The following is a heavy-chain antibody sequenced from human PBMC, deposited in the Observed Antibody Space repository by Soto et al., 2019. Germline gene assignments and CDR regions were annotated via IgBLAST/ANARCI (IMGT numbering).Heavy chain of an antibody. CDR3: ARDRGYGGNYVFDF. CDR2: ISSSGSTK. D-gene: IGHD4-4*01. Sequence: GGSLRLSCEGSGFTFSSYEMNWVRQAPGKGLEWVSYISSSGSTKNYADSVKGRFAVSRDNSKNTVFLQMKTLRAEDTATYYCARDRGYGGNYVFDFWGLGNLVTVSS. J-gene: IGHJ4*02. CDR1: GFTFSSYE. V-gene: IGHV3-48*03.